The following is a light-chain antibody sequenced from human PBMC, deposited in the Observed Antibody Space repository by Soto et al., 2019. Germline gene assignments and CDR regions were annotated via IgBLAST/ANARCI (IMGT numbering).Light chain of an antibody. CDR3: SSYTTSSTQV. Sequence: QSALTQPASVSGSPGQSITISCTGTSRDVGYYNYVSWYQHHPGKAPKLMIYEVSNGPSGVSNRFSGSKSGNTASLAISGLQAEDEADYYCSSYTTSSTQVFGGGTKLTV. CDR2: EVS. J-gene: IGLJ3*02. CDR1: SRDVGYYNY. V-gene: IGLV2-14*01.